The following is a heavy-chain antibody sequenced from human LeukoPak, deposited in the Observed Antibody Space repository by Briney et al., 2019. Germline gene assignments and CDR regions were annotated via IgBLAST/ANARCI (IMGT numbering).Heavy chain of an antibody. D-gene: IGHD5-12*01. CDR1: GGSISSYY. CDR2: IYTSGST. CDR3: ARGGHSGYDYTKRFYFDY. V-gene: IGHV4-4*07. Sequence: SETLSLTCTVSGGSISSYYWSWIRQPAGKGLEWIGRIYTSGSTNYNPSLKSRVTMSVDTSKNQFSLKLSSVTAADTAVYYCARGGHSGYDYTKRFYFDYWGQGTLVTVSS. J-gene: IGHJ4*02.